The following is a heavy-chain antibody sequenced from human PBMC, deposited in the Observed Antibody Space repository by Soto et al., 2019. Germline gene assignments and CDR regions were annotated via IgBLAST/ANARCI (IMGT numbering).Heavy chain of an antibody. Sequence: PSETLSLTCAVYGGSFSGYYWSWIRQPPGKGLEWIGEINHSGSTNYNPSLKSRVTISVDTSKNQFSLKLSSVTAADTAVYYCARAWLPRIAVAGTTFDYWGQGTLVTVSS. V-gene: IGHV4-34*01. CDR3: ARAWLPRIAVAGTTFDY. CDR1: GGSFSGYY. CDR2: INHSGST. D-gene: IGHD6-19*01. J-gene: IGHJ4*02.